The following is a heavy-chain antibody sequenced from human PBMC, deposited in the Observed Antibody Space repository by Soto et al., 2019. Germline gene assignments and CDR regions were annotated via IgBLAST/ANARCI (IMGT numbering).Heavy chain of an antibody. CDR1: GYTFTDYY. V-gene: IGHV1-2*02. CDR3: AIRTGQLAIISEFDGDWFFEV. J-gene: IGHJ2*01. D-gene: IGHD2-2*01. Sequence: QEQLVQSGAEVKKPGASLKVSCKASGYTFTDYYIHWVRQAPGQGLEWVGWINPNSGGTNLAQRFKGRGTMTSETSINTAYMGLSSLRSDDTAVYYCAIRTGQLAIISEFDGDWFFEVWGRGTLVTVSS. CDR2: INPNSGGT.